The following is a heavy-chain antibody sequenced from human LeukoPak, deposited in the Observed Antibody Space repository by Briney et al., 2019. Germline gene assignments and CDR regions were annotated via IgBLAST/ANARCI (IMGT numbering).Heavy chain of an antibody. D-gene: IGHD3-10*01. Sequence: HAGGSLRLSCAASGFTFSSYAMHWVRQAPGKGLEWVAVTSYDGSNESYADSVKGRFTISRDISKNTLYLQMNSLRADDTAVYFCARESQVSRAFDYWGQGTLVTVSS. CDR3: ARESQVSRAFDY. J-gene: IGHJ4*02. V-gene: IGHV3-30-3*01. CDR1: GFTFSSYA. CDR2: TSYDGSNE.